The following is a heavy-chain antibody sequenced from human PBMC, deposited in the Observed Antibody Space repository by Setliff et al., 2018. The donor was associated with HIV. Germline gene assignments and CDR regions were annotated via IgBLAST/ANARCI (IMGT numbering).Heavy chain of an antibody. Sequence: SETLSLTCAVYGGSFSSYYWSWIRQPPGKGLEWIGSIYYTGNTKYNPSLESRVTFSIDTSENQFSLRLASVTASDTAIYYCARDDSIVLVPAIMRGDGFDFWGQGRMVTVSS. CDR1: GGSFSSYY. CDR2: IYYTGNT. D-gene: IGHD2-2*01. CDR3: ARDDSIVLVPAIMRGDGFDF. J-gene: IGHJ3*01. V-gene: IGHV4-34*01.